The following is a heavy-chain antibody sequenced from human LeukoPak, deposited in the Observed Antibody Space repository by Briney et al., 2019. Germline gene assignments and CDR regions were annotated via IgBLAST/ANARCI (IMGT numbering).Heavy chain of an antibody. CDR1: GGSFSGYY. D-gene: IGHD1-26*01. V-gene: IGHV4-34*01. CDR3: ARGGLATAYGMDV. Sequence: SETLSPTCAVYGGSFSGYYWSWIRQPPGKGLEWIGEINHSGSTNYNPSLKSRVTISVDTSKNQFSLKLSSVTAADTAVYYCARGGLATAYGMDVWGQGTTVTVSS. CDR2: INHSGST. J-gene: IGHJ6*02.